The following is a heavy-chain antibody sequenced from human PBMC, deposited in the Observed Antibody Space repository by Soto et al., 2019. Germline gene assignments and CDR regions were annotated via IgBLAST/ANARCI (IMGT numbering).Heavy chain of an antibody. D-gene: IGHD3-22*01. V-gene: IGHV3-11*01. CDR2: FSNSGSTM. CDR1: GFTFSDYY. J-gene: IGHJ4*02. Sequence: QRLSCAASGFTFSDYYMSWIRQAPGKGLEWVSYFSNSGSTMFYADSVKGRFTISRDNAKNSVYLHMHSLRAEDTAVYYCARDAGSGDHDSGYHYAFDYWGQGTLVTVSS. CDR3: ARDAGSGDHDSGYHYAFDY.